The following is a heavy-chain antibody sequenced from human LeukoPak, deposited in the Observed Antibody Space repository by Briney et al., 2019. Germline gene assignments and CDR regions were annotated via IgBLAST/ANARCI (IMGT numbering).Heavy chain of an antibody. V-gene: IGHV1-69*13. J-gene: IGHJ6*02. CDR2: IIPIFGTA. D-gene: IGHD4-17*01. Sequence: ASVKVSCKASGGTFSSYAISWVRQAPGQGLEWMGGIIPIFGTANYAQKFQGRVTITADESTSTAYMELSSLRSEDTAVYYCARDLENGDYASYGTDVWGQGTTVTVSS. CDR1: GGTFSSYA. CDR3: ARDLENGDYASYGTDV.